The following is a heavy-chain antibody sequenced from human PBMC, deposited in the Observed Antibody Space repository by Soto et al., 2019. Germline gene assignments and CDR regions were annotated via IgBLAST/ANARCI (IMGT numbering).Heavy chain of an antibody. CDR1: GGSFSGYY. CDR2: INHSGST. D-gene: IGHD1-1*01. V-gene: IGHV4-34*01. CDR3: ARVKPPTGTFVYYYYMDV. J-gene: IGHJ6*03. Sequence: QVQLQQWGAGLLKPSETLSLTCAVYGGSFSGYYWSWIRQPPGKGLEWIGEINHSGSTKYNPDLKSRVTISVDTSKNQFALKVSSVTAADTAMYYCARVKPPTGTFVYYYYMDVWGKGTTVTVSS.